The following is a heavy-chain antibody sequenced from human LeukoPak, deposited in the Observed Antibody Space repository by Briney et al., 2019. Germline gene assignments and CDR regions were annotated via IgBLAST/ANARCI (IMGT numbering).Heavy chain of an antibody. Sequence: SSETLSLTCTVSGGSISSHYWNWIRQPPGKGLEWIGHISYSGSTNYNPSLKSRVTIPVDTSKNHYSLKLSSVTAADTAVYYCARLSDRILGSYYFDYWGQGTLVTVSS. J-gene: IGHJ4*02. V-gene: IGHV4-59*08. CDR2: ISYSGST. D-gene: IGHD3-9*01. CDR3: ARLSDRILGSYYFDY. CDR1: GGSISSHY.